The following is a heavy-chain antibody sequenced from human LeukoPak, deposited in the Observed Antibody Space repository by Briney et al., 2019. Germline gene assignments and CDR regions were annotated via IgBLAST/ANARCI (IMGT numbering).Heavy chain of an antibody. V-gene: IGHV3-7*01. CDR2: IKEDGSEK. Sequence: PGGSLRLSCAATGFTFSSYWMSWVRQAPGKGLEWVANIKEDGSEKHYVDSVKGRFTISRDNAQNSLYVQMNSLRAEDTAVYYCARGLIAAAGSEIDYWGQGTLVTVSS. CDR3: ARGLIAAAGSEIDY. CDR1: GFTFSSYW. D-gene: IGHD6-13*01. J-gene: IGHJ4*02.